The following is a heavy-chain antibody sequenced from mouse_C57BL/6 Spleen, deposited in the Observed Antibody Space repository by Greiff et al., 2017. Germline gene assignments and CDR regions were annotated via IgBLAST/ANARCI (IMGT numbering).Heavy chain of an antibody. Sequence: QVQLQQSGPELVKPGASVKISCKASGYAFSSSWMNWVKQRPGKGLEWIGRIYPGDGDTNYNGKFKGKATLTADKSSSTAYMQLSSLTSEDSAVYFCARPLNRNFYYAMDYWGQGTSVTVSS. D-gene: IGHD2-1*01. J-gene: IGHJ4*01. CDR1: GYAFSSSW. CDR2: IYPGDGDT. V-gene: IGHV1-82*01. CDR3: ARPLNRNFYYAMDY.